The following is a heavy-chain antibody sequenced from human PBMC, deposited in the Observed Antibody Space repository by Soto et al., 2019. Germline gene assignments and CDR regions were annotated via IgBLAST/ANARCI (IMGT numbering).Heavy chain of an antibody. CDR3: ARDPTSDCSGGSCNSGNN. Sequence: GGSLRLSCAVSGFTVDSNYMNWVRQAPGKGLEWVSVIYAGGSIYYADSVKGRFTISRDISKSTVYLQMNSLRVEDTAVYYCARDPTSDCSGGSCNSGNNWGQGTLVTVSS. V-gene: IGHV3-66*01. CDR1: GFTVDSNY. J-gene: IGHJ4*02. D-gene: IGHD2-15*01. CDR2: IYAGGSI.